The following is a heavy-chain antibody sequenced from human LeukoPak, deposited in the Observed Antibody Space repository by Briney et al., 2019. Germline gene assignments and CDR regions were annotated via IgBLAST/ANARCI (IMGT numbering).Heavy chain of an antibody. CDR3: ARSGPTVLWSKYFDY. CDR1: GFTVNTFY. CDR2: LYTAGFT. J-gene: IGHJ4*02. D-gene: IGHD3-10*01. Sequence: GGSLRLSCAASGFTVNTFYMSWVRQAPGKGLEGVSVLYTAGFTYYSASVQGRFTISRDTSKNTLFLQMDDLRADDTATYYCARSGPTVLWSKYFDYWGQGALVTVSS. V-gene: IGHV3-66*01.